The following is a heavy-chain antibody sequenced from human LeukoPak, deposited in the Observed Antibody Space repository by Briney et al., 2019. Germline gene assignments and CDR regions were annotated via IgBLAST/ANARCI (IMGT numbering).Heavy chain of an antibody. V-gene: IGHV1-18*01. Sequence: ASVKVSCKASGYAFTSFGISWVRQAPGQGLEWMGWISAYNGNTNYAQKLQGRVTMTTDTSTNTAYMELRSLRSDDTAVYYCARGSYCSGDTCYSQFFDYWGQGTLVTVSS. J-gene: IGHJ4*02. CDR3: ARGSYCSGDTCYSQFFDY. CDR2: ISAYNGNT. CDR1: GYAFTSFG. D-gene: IGHD2-15*01.